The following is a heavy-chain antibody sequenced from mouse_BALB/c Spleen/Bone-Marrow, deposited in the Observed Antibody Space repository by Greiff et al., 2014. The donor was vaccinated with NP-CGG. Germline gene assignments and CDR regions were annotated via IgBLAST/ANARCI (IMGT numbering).Heavy chain of an antibody. D-gene: IGHD2-2*01. J-gene: IGHJ3*01. Sequence: EVQRVESGGGLVQPKGSLKLSCAASGFTFNTYAMNWVRQAPGKGLEWVARIRSENNNFATYYADSVKDRFTISRDDSQSMLYLQMINLKTEDTAMYYCVGYPFAYWGQGTLVTVSA. CDR2: IRSENNNFAT. CDR1: GFTFNTYA. V-gene: IGHV10-1*02. CDR3: VGYPFAY.